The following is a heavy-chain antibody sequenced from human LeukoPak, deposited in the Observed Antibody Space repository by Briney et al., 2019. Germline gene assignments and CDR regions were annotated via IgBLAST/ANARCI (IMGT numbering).Heavy chain of an antibody. CDR3: AHRHPPYDILTGYYLRTPNWFDP. V-gene: IGHV2-5*02. CDR1: GFSLSTSGVG. Sequence: GPTLVKPTQTLTLTCTFSGFSLSTSGVGVGWIRQPPGKALEWLALIYWDDDKRYSPSLKSRLTITKDTSKNQVVLTMTNMDPVDTATYYCAHRHPPYDILTGYYLRTPNWFDPWGQGTLVTVSS. CDR2: IYWDDDK. D-gene: IGHD3-9*01. J-gene: IGHJ5*02.